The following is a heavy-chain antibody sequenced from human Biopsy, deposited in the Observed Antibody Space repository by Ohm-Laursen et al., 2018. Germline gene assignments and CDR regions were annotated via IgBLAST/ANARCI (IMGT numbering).Heavy chain of an antibody. CDR3: ASSSYCGRTTCYQNYGMDV. J-gene: IGHJ6*01. CDR1: GGTFSNYA. Sequence: SSVKVSCKASGGTFSNYAISWVRQAPGQGLEWLGGIIPVSDTANYAQKFQGRVTITADKPTSTAYMELSSLRSEDTALYYCASSSYCGRTTCYQNYGMDVWGQGTAVTVSS. V-gene: IGHV1-69*06. CDR2: IIPVSDTA. D-gene: IGHD2-2*01.